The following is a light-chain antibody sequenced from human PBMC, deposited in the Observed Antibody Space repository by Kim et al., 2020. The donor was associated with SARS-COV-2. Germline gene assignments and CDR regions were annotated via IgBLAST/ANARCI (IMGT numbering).Light chain of an antibody. V-gene: IGKV3-20*01. J-gene: IGKJ2*01. CDR1: QSVGSNY. CDR3: QQYGNSPRT. CDR2: GAS. Sequence: LPPGERATLSCRASQSVGSNYVAWFRQNPGQAPRLLIYGASSRATGIPDRFSGSGSGTDFSLTISRLEPEDFAVYFCQQYGNSPRTFGQGTKLEI.